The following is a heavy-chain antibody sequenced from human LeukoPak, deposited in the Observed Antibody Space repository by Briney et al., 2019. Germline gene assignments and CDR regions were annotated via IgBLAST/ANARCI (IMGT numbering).Heavy chain of an antibody. CDR2: IKQDGSEK. V-gene: IGHV3-7*03. Sequence: GGSGRLSCAASGITFSSYWMSCVRQAPGKGLEWVANIKQDGSEKYYVDSVKGRFTISRDNAKNSLYLQMNSLRAGDTALYYCARELRYDNSDSGAFWGQGTVVTVSS. CDR1: GITFSSYW. CDR3: ARELRYDNSDSGAF. J-gene: IGHJ3*01. D-gene: IGHD3-22*01.